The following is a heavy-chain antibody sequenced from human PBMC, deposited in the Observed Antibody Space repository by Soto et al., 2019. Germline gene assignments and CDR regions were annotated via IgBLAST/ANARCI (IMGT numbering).Heavy chain of an antibody. CDR3: AAGGGLPRYY. J-gene: IGHJ4*02. CDR2: IYHSGST. Sequence: QLQLQESGSGLVKPSQTLSLTCAVSGGSISSGGYSWSWIRQPPGKGLEWIGYIYHSGSTYYNPYRKSRVTISVDRSKNQFSLKLRSVTAADTAVYYCAAGGGLPRYYWGQGTLVTVSS. D-gene: IGHD5-12*01. CDR1: GGSISSGGYS. V-gene: IGHV4-30-2*01.